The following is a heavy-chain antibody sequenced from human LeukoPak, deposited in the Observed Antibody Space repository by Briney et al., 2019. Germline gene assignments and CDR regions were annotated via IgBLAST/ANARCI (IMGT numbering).Heavy chain of an antibody. Sequence: SETLSLTCAVYGGSFSGYYWSWIRQPPGKGLEWIGEINHSASTNYNPSLKSRVTISVDTSKNQFSLKLSSVTAADTAVYYCARPATVTTAGYGYWGQGTLVTVSS. CDR3: ARPATVTTAGYGY. D-gene: IGHD4-11*01. CDR2: INHSAST. V-gene: IGHV4-34*01. CDR1: GGSFSGYY. J-gene: IGHJ4*02.